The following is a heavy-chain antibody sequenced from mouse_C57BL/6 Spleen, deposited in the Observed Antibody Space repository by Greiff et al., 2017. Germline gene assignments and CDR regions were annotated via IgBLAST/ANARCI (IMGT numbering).Heavy chain of an antibody. Sequence: EVKLVESGGGLVQPGGSMKLSCAASGFTFSDAWMDWVRQSPEKGLEWVAEIRNKADNHATYYSESVKGRFTISRDDSKSSVYLQMNSLRAEDTGIYYCTRGDDYDATQPWLAYWGQGTLVTVSA. CDR2: IRNKADNHAT. J-gene: IGHJ3*01. V-gene: IGHV6-6*01. CDR1: GFTFSDAW. CDR3: TRGDDYDATQPWLAY. D-gene: IGHD2-4*01.